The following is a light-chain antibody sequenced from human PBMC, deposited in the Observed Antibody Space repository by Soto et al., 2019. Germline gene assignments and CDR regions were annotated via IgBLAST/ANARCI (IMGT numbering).Light chain of an antibody. V-gene: IGLV2-8*01. CDR3: SSFASSNTWV. CDR1: SSDVGAYNY. Sequence: QSVLTQPPSASGSPGQSVTISCTGTSSDVGAYNYVSWYQQHAGKAPKLVIYEVTKRPSGVPDRFSGSKSANTASLTVSGLQAEDEADYYCSSFASSNTWVFGGGNKVTVL. CDR2: EVT. J-gene: IGLJ3*02.